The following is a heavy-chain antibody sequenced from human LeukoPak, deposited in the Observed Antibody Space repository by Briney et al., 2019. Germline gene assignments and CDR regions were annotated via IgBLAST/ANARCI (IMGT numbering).Heavy chain of an antibody. D-gene: IGHD3-10*02. Sequence: GGSLRLSCAASGFTFSSYEMNWVRQAPGKGLEWISYISSSGSTIYYADSVKGRFTTSRDNAKNSLYLQMNSLRAEDTAVYYCAELGITMIGGVWGKGTTVTISS. CDR3: AELGITMIGGV. V-gene: IGHV3-48*03. J-gene: IGHJ6*04. CDR2: ISSSGSTI. CDR1: GFTFSSYE.